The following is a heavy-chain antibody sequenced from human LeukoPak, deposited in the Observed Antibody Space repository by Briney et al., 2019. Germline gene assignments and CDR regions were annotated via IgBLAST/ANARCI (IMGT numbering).Heavy chain of an antibody. J-gene: IGHJ4*02. CDR3: AKRGFSMVATTRTLHY. CDR2: ISGSGGTA. D-gene: IGHD5-12*01. Sequence: GGSLRLSCAASGFTFNIYAMNWVRQAPGKGLEWVSAISGSGGTASYADSVKGRFTISRDNSKNTLYPQMNSLRAEDTAVYYCAKRGFSMVATTRTLHYWGRGTLVTVSS. CDR1: GFTFNIYA. V-gene: IGHV3-23*01.